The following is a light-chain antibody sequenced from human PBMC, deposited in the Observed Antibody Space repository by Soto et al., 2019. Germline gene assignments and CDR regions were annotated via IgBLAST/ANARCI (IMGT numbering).Light chain of an antibody. J-gene: IGKJ4*01. Sequence: EIVLTQSPASLSLSPGERATLSWRASHRVSSYLAWYQHKPGQAPRLLIYDASNRATGIPARFSGSGSGTDFTLTISSLEPEDFAVYYCQQRSNWPLTFGGGTKVEIK. CDR1: HRVSSY. CDR2: DAS. V-gene: IGKV3-11*01. CDR3: QQRSNWPLT.